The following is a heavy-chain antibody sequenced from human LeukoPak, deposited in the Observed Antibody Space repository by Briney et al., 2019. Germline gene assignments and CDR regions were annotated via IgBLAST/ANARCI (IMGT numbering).Heavy chain of an antibody. J-gene: IGHJ4*02. D-gene: IGHD3-3*01. CDR1: GTDFNRLG. Sequence: GGSLRLSCEVSGTDFNRLGMHWVRQPPGKGLEWLAFIKYDGSKTEYEESVKGRFSVSRDNSKNTLYLDMNMRIEDTAVYYCVKDTIFTVDPFDYWGQGTLVSVSS. CDR2: IKYDGSKT. V-gene: IGHV3-30*02. CDR3: VKDTIFTVDPFDY.